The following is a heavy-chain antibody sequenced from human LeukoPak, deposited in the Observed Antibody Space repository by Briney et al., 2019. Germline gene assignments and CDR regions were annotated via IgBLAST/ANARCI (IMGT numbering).Heavy chain of an antibody. CDR1: GFTFSSYW. J-gene: IGHJ4*02. Sequence: GGSLRLSCATSGFTFSSYWMSWVRQAPGKGLEWVANIKQDGSEKYFVDSVKGQFTISRDNAKNSLFLHMNSLRAEDTAVYYCARQDYGYSAFWGQGTLVTVSS. CDR2: IKQDGSEK. V-gene: IGHV3-7*01. CDR3: ARQDYGYSAF. D-gene: IGHD4-17*01.